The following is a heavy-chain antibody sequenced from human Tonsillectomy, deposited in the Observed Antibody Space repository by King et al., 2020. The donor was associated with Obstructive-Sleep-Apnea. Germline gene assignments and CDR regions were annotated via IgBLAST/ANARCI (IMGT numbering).Heavy chain of an antibody. Sequence: QLVQSGPEVKKPGTSVKVSCKASGFTFTTSTVQWVRQARGQRLEWIGWIVVGSGNTNYAQKFQERVTITRDMSTSTAYMELSSLRSDDTAVYYCAAIGDHSAYYYDAFDNW. J-gene: IGHJ3*02. CDR3: AAIGDHSAYYYDAFDN. CDR2: IVVGSGNT. CDR1: GFTFTTST. D-gene: IGHD3-22*01. V-gene: IGHV1-58*01.